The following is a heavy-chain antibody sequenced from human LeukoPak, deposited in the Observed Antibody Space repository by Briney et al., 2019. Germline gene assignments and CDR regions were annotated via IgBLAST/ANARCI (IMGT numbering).Heavy chain of an antibody. D-gene: IGHD5-18*01. J-gene: IGHJ4*02. CDR1: GFTFSNHW. CDR3: ARGGSDTAMAHDY. CDR2: INRGGSRT. V-gene: IGHV3-74*01. Sequence: PGGSLRLSCAASGFTFSNHWTHWVRQAPGKGLMWVSRINRGGSRTDYADSVKGRFTISRDDAKNTLYLQLNSLRAEDTAVYFCARGGSDTAMAHDYWGQGTLVTVSS.